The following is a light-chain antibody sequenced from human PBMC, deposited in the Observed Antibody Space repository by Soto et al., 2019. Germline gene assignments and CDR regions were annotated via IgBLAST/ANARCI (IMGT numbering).Light chain of an antibody. CDR2: DVS. CDR3: CSYAGSIYV. Sequence: QSVLTQPRSVSGSPGQSVTISCTGTSSDVGAYNYVSWYQQHPGKAPKLMTYDVSKRPSGVPDRFSGSKSGNTASLTISGLQAEDEADYYCCSYAGSIYVFGTGTKVTVL. V-gene: IGLV2-11*01. CDR1: SSDVGAYNY. J-gene: IGLJ1*01.